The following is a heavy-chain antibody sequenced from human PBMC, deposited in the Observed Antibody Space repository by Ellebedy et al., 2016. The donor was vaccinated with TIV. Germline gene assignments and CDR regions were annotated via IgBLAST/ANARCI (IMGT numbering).Heavy chain of an antibody. CDR2: IYYSGST. CDR1: GGSISSGGYY. V-gene: IGHV4-31*03. D-gene: IGHD3-10*01. CDR3: ARTSGSFYNDY. Sequence: MPSETLSLTCTVSGGSISSGGYYWSWIRQHPGKGLEWIGYIYYSGSTYYNPSLQSRVTISIDTSKNQFSLNLSSVTAADTAVYYCARTSGSFYNDYWGQGTLVTVSS. J-gene: IGHJ4*02.